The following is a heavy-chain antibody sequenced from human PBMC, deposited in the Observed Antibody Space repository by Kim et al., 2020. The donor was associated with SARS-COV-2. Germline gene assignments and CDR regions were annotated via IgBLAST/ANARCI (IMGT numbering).Heavy chain of an antibody. D-gene: IGHD6-13*01. CDR3: VKYISGAAGNRDFDY. V-gene: IGHV3-64D*06. Sequence: DSVKGRLTISRDNSKNTLYLQMSSLRAEDTAVYYCVKYISGAAGNRDFDYWGQGTLVTVSS. J-gene: IGHJ4*02.